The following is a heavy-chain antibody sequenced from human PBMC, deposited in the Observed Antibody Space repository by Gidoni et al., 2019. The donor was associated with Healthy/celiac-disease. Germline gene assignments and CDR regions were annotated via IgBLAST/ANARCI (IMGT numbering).Heavy chain of an antibody. J-gene: IGHJ6*02. V-gene: IGHV4-4*07. D-gene: IGHD3-3*01. CDR1: GGSISSYY. CDR2: IYTSGST. CDR3: ARDRSGPWYDFWSGYRGSKPNYYYYYGMDV. Sequence: QVQLQESGPGLVKPSETLSLTCTVSGGSISSYYWSWIRQPAGKGLEWIGRIYTSGSTNYNPSLKSRVTMSVDTSKNQFSLKLSSVTAADTAVYYCARDRSGPWYDFWSGYRGSKPNYYYYYGMDVWGQGTTVTVSS.